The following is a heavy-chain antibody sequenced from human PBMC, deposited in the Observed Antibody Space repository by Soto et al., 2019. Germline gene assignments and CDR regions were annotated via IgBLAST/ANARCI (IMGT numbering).Heavy chain of an antibody. CDR2: IYPGDSAT. CDR3: ARHGGFVVAGTTNYYYFSGIDG. Sequence: GESLKISCKGSGYSFTSYWIGWVRQMPGKGLEWMGIIYPGDSATRYSPSFQGQVTISADKSISTAYLQWSSPKTSDTAMYYCARHGGFVVAGTTNYYYFSGIDGWGRGTTASV. V-gene: IGHV5-51*01. CDR1: GYSFTSYW. D-gene: IGHD2-15*01. J-gene: IGHJ6*02.